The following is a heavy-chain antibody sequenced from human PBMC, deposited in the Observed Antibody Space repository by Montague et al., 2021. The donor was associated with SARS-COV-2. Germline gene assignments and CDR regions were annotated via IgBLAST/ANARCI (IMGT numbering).Heavy chain of an antibody. Sequence: SLSLSWAASGFTFSSYAMHWVRQAPGKGLEWVAVTSYDGSNKSYADSVKGRFTISRDNSKNTLYLQMNSLRAEDTAVYYCARARFDSNPYYYYGMDVRGQGTTVTVSS. CDR2: TSYDGSNK. CDR1: GFTFSSYA. J-gene: IGHJ6*02. D-gene: IGHD4-11*01. V-gene: IGHV3-30-3*01. CDR3: ARARFDSNPYYYYGMDV.